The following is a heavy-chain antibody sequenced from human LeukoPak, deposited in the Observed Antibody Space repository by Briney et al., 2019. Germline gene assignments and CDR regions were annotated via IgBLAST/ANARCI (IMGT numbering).Heavy chain of an antibody. CDR1: GFAFSSYW. J-gene: IGHJ4*02. CDR3: ARPKDSGYDVGIFDY. CDR2: INSDGSGT. D-gene: IGHD5-12*01. Sequence: GGSLRLSCAASGFAFSSYWMHWARQAPGKGLVWVSRINSDGSGTSYADSVKGRFTISRDNAKNTLYLQMNSLRAEDTAVYYCARPKDSGYDVGIFDYWGQGTLVTVSS. V-gene: IGHV3-74*01.